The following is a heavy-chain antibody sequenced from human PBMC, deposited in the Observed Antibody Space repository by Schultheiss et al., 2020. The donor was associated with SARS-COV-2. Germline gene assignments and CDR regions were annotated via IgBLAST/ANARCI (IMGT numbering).Heavy chain of an antibody. CDR1: GGSISSFY. J-gene: IGHJ6*02. CDR3: ARGPPQTGRYYYYGMDV. D-gene: IGHD7-27*01. V-gene: IGHV4-59*12. CDR2: VHYSGST. Sequence: SETLSLTCTVSGGSISSFYWNWIRQPPGKGLEWIAYVHYSGSTNYNPSLKSRVTISVDTSKNQFSLKLSSVTAADTAVYYCARGPPQTGRYYYYGMDVWGQGTTVTVSS.